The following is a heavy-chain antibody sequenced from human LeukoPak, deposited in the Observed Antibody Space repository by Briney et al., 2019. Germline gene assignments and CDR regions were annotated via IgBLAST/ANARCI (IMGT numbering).Heavy chain of an antibody. CDR3: ASPIPSTDSRNY. CDR2: ISTDSRYI. D-gene: IGHD2-2*01. J-gene: IGHJ4*02. V-gene: IGHV3-21*01. Sequence: GGSLRLSCAASGLTLSTYSMNWARQAPGKGLEWVSSISTDSRYIYYADSVKGRFTISRDNAKNSLYLQMNSLRADDTAVYYCASPIPSTDSRNYWGQGTLVTVSS. CDR1: GLTLSTYS.